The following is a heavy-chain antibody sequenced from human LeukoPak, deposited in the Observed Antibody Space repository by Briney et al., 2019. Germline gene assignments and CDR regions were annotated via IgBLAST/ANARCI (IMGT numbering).Heavy chain of an antibody. Sequence: ASVKVSCKASGYTFINYGIAWVRQAPGQGLEWMGWINGFNGNTKYAQKLQGRVTMTTDTSTTTAYMELRSLRSDDTAVYYCAREPISSGSYYPRSDYWGQGTLVTVSS. D-gene: IGHD3-10*01. V-gene: IGHV1-18*01. CDR3: AREPISSGSYYPRSDY. J-gene: IGHJ4*02. CDR2: INGFNGNT. CDR1: GYTFINYG.